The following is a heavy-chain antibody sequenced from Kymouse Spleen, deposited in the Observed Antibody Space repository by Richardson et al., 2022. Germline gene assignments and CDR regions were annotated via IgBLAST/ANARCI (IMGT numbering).Heavy chain of an antibody. Sequence: QVQLQQWGAGLLKPSETLSLTCAVYGGSFSGYYWSWIRQPPGKGLEWIGEINHSGSTNYNPSLKSRVTISVDTSKNQFSLKLSSVTAADTAVYYCARGTDILTGYYNPNWFDPWGQGTLVTVSS. D-gene: IGHD3-9*01. CDR2: INHSGST. CDR1: GGSFSGYY. J-gene: IGHJ5*02. CDR3: ARGTDILTGYYNPNWFDP. V-gene: IGHV4-34*01.